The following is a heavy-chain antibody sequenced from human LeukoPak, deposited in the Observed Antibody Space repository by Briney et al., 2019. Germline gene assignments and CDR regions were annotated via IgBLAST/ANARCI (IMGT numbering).Heavy chain of an antibody. CDR1: GGSFSGYY. V-gene: IGHV4-34*01. CDR3: ARGPRSMVRSSLTHFDY. J-gene: IGHJ4*02. Sequence: PSETLSLTCAVYGGSFSGYYWSWIRQPPGKGLEWIGEINHSGSTNYNPSLKSRVTISVDTSKNQFSLKRSSVTAADTAVYYCARGPRSMVRSSLTHFDYWGQGTLVTVSS. CDR2: INHSGST. D-gene: IGHD3-10*01.